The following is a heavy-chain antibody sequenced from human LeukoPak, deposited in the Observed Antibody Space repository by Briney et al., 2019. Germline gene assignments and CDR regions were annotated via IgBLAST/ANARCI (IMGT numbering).Heavy chain of an antibody. CDR3: ARGVITMIVVVMTLLDY. CDR1: GSTFTSYG. CDR2: ISAYNGNT. V-gene: IGHV1-18*01. D-gene: IGHD3-22*01. Sequence: GASVKVSCKASGSTFTSYGISWVRQAPGQGLEWMGWISAYNGNTNYAQKLQGRVTMTTDTSTSTAYMELRSLRSDDTAVYYCARGVITMIVVVMTLLDYWGQGTLVTVSS. J-gene: IGHJ4*02.